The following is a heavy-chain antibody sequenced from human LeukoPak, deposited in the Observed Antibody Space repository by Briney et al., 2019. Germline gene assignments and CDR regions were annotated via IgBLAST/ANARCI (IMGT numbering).Heavy chain of an antibody. V-gene: IGHV1-24*01. CDR2: FDPEDGET. CDR1: GYTLTELS. J-gene: IGHJ4*02. Sequence: ASVKVSCKVSGYTLTELSMHWVRQAPGEGLEWMGGFDPEDGETIYAQKFQGRVTMTEDTSTDTAYMELSSLRSEDTAVYYCATDLWFGESNDYWGQGTLVTVSS. CDR3: ATDLWFGESNDY. D-gene: IGHD3-10*01.